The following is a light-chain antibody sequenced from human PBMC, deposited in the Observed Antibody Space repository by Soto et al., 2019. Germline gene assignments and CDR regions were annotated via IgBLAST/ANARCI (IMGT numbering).Light chain of an antibody. CDR3: LSYDSSLSGYV. CDR1: SSNIGAGYD. CDR2: ANS. J-gene: IGLJ1*01. Sequence: QSVLTQPPSVSGAPGQRVTISCTGSSSNIGAGYDVHWYQQLPGTAPKLLIYANSNRPSGVPDRFSGSKSGTSASLAITGLQAEDEADYYCLSYDSSLSGYVFGTGTKVTVL. V-gene: IGLV1-40*01.